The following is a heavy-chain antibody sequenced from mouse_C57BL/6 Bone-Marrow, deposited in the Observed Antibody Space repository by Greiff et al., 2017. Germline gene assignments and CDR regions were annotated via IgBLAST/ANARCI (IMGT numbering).Heavy chain of an antibody. D-gene: IGHD1-1*01. V-gene: IGHV1-22*01. CDR3: ARRFYAGFAY. Sequence: EVQLQQSGPELVKPGASVTMSCKASGYTFTDYNMHWVKQSHGKSLEWIGYINPNNGGTSYNQKFKGKATLTVDKSSSTAYMELNSLTSEDSAVYYCARRFYAGFAYWGQGTLVTVSA. CDR1: GYTFTDYN. J-gene: IGHJ3*01. CDR2: INPNNGGT.